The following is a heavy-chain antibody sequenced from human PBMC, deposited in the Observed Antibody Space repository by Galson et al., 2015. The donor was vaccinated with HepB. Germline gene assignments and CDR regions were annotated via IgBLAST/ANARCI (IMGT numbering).Heavy chain of an antibody. V-gene: IGHV3-9*01. D-gene: IGHD5-24*01. CDR3: AKDMGMATIGGSDY. Sequence: SLRLSCAASGFNFHDYGMHWFRQGPGKGLEWVSTITWDSRSIAYADSVKGRFTISRDNAKNSLYLQMSSLRAEDTAFYYCAKDMGMATIGGSDYWGQGTLVTVSS. J-gene: IGHJ4*02. CDR2: ITWDSRSI. CDR1: GFNFHDYG.